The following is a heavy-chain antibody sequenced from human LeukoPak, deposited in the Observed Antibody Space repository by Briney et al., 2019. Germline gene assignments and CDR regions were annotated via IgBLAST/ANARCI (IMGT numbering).Heavy chain of an antibody. J-gene: IGHJ4*02. CDR2: ISGSGGST. Sequence: GGSLRLSCAASGFTFSSYAMSWVCQAPGKGLEWVSAISGSGGSTYYADSVKGRFTISRDNSKNTLYLQMNSLRAEDTAVYYCAKGTSRDGYNYYWGQGTLVTVSS. V-gene: IGHV3-23*01. CDR1: GFTFSSYA. D-gene: IGHD5-24*01. CDR3: AKGTSRDGYNYY.